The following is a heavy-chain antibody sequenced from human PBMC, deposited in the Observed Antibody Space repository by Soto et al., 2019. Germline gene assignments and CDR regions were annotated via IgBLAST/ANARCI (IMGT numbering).Heavy chain of an antibody. CDR1: GFTFSNSG. Sequence: QVQLVESEGSVVQPGGSLRVACAGSGFTFSNSGMRWVRQAPGKGLEWVAVLAYDGSEKYYADSVKGRFTISRDNSKNTLYLQMNSLRVEDTAVYYCVRVFDYYGMDVWGQGTTVTVSS. V-gene: IGHV3-30*03. D-gene: IGHD3-3*01. CDR2: LAYDGSEK. J-gene: IGHJ6*02. CDR3: VRVFDYYGMDV.